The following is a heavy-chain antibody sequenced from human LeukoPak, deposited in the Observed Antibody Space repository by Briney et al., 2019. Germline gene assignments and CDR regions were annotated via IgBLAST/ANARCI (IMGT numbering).Heavy chain of an antibody. CDR1: GFTFSSYA. D-gene: IGHD3-22*01. J-gene: IGHJ4*02. CDR3: AKDRSYYDSSGYIYYFDY. Sequence: HPGGSLRLSCAASGFTFSSYAMSWVRQAPGKGLEWVSGISGSGVSTYYADSVKGRFTISRDNSKNTLYLQMNSLRAEDTAVYYCAKDRSYYDSSGYIYYFDYWGQGTLVTVSS. V-gene: IGHV3-23*01. CDR2: ISGSGVST.